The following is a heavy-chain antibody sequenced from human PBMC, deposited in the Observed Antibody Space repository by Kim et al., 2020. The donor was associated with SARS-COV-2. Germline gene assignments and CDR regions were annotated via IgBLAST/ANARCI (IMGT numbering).Heavy chain of an antibody. CDR1: GYTFTNYE. Sequence: ASVKVSCKASGYTFTNYEINWVRQATGQGLEWMGWMNPKTGNRGYAQKFQGRVTVTRDTSISTAYMELSSLTSDDTAVYYCARVSGSGRAWYFDLWGRGT. CDR2: MNPKTGNR. CDR3: ARVSGSGRAWYFDL. J-gene: IGHJ2*01. D-gene: IGHD3-10*01. V-gene: IGHV1-8*01.